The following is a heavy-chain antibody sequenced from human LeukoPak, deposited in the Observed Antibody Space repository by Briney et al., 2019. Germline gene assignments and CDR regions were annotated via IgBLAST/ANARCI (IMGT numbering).Heavy chain of an antibody. Sequence: GGSLRLSCAASGFSFSKYGMHWVRQAPGKGLEWVALIWEDGSKTYYADSVKGRFSISRDNSDNTLTLQMNSLRAEDTAVYYCARGGLERLSLLLLDFWGQGALVTVSS. CDR3: ARGGLERLSLLLLDF. J-gene: IGHJ4*02. CDR2: IWEDGSKT. D-gene: IGHD3-16*01. V-gene: IGHV3-33*01. CDR1: GFSFSKYG.